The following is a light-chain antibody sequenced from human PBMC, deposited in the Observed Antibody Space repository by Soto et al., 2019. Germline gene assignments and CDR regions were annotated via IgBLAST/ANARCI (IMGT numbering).Light chain of an antibody. CDR3: QQDYTTVA. V-gene: IGKV4-1*01. Sequence: DVVLTQSPDSLAVSLGERATINCTSSQSVLYSSNNENYLDWYQQKPGQPPKLHIYRASTRESGVPDRFGGSGSGTDFTLTISSLQAEDVAVYYCQQDYTTVAFGQGTRLEIK. CDR2: RAS. J-gene: IGKJ5*01. CDR1: QSVLYSSNNENY.